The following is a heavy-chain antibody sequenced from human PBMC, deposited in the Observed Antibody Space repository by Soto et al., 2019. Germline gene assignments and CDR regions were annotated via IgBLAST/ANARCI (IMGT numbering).Heavy chain of an antibody. J-gene: IGHJ5*01. CDR3: AIVIPGGEGSFHS. CDR2: IRPYTDDP. CDR1: GNTFTNFG. V-gene: IGHV1-18*01. D-gene: IGHD2-2*01. Sequence: HGLMVQSGVEVKKPGASVQGSCSASGNTFTNFGVTWVRQAPGQGLEGMGCIRPYTDDPRYAQKFQGRVTMTLDTTTRTAYLELRSLTSGDTAVYYCAIVIPGGEGSFHSWGQGTLVNVSS.